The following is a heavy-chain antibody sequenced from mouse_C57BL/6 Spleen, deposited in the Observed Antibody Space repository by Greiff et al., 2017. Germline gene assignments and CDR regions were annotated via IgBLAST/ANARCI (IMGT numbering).Heavy chain of an antibody. Sequence: QVQLQQSGPGLVQPSQSLSIPCTVSGFSLTSYGVHWVRQPPGKGLEWLGVIWSGGSTDYNAAFISRLSISKDTSKSKVFFKMNRLQSDETAIYYCAKKGDGYYDAMDYWGQGTSVTGSS. CDR1: GFSLTSYG. D-gene: IGHD2-3*01. J-gene: IGHJ4*01. CDR3: AKKGDGYYDAMDY. V-gene: IGHV2-4*01. CDR2: IWSGGST.